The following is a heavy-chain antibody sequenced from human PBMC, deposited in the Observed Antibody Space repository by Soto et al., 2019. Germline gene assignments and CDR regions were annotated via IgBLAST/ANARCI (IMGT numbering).Heavy chain of an antibody. V-gene: IGHV1-69*13. CDR3: ARERSVGYCITTTCPKPFYYYAMDV. J-gene: IGHJ6*02. D-gene: IGHD2-2*01. Sequence: ASVKVSCKASGGTFTNYAFSWVRHAPGQGLELMRGIIPIFGTPDYAQKFQSRVTITADESTRTASMELSSLRSDDTAVYYCARERSVGYCITTTCPKPFYYYAMDVWGQGTTVTVSS. CDR2: IIPIFGTP. CDR1: GGTFTNYA.